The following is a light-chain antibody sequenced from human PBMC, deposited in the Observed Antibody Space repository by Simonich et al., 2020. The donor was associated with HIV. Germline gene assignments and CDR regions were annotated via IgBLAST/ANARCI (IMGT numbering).Light chain of an antibody. J-gene: IGKJ1*01. V-gene: IGKV2-28*01. CDR2: LGS. CDR1: QSLLHSNGYNY. Sequence: DIVMTKSPLSLPVTPGEPASISCRSSQSLLHSNGYNYLDWYLQDPGQSPQLLIYLGSNRASGVPDRFSGSGSGTDFTLKISRVEAEDVGVYYCMQALQTPRTFGQGTKVEIK. CDR3: MQALQTPRT.